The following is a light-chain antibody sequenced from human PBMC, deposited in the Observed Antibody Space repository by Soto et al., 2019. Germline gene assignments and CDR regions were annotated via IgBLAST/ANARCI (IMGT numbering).Light chain of an antibody. CDR3: HQYYSYWT. Sequence: DIQMTQSPSSLSASVGDRVTITCRASENIRSYLNWYQQQPGKXPXXLIYAASSLQSGVPSRFSGAGSGTFFPLSISSLHPDDFATDDCHQYYSYWTFGQGTKVDIK. CDR1: ENIRSY. J-gene: IGKJ1*01. CDR2: AAS. V-gene: IGKV1-39*01.